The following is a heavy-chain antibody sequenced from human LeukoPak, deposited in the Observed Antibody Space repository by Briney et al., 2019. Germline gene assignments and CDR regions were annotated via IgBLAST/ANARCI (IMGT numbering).Heavy chain of an antibody. Sequence: GGSLRLSCVASGFTFDDYAMYWVRQAPGKGLEWVSGIRWDSGSIGYADSVKGRFTISRDNAKNSLYLQMNSLRDEDMALYYCVKGSGSYFPSGFDIWGQGTMVTVSS. V-gene: IGHV3-9*03. CDR1: GFTFDDYA. CDR2: IRWDSGSI. D-gene: IGHD1-26*01. J-gene: IGHJ3*02. CDR3: VKGSGSYFPSGFDI.